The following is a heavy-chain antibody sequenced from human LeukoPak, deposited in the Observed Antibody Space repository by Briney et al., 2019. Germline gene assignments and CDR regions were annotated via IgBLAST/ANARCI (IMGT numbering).Heavy chain of an antibody. D-gene: IGHD3-22*01. CDR2: IYYSGST. CDR3: ARDIGYYDSSGYFWYFDL. Sequence: PSETLSLTCTVSGGSISSYYWSGIRQPPGEGLEWLGYIYYSGSTNYNPSLKSRVTISVDTSKNQFSLKLSSVTAADTAVYYCARDIGYYDSSGYFWYFDLWGRGTLVTVSS. CDR1: GGSISSYY. J-gene: IGHJ2*01. V-gene: IGHV4-59*01.